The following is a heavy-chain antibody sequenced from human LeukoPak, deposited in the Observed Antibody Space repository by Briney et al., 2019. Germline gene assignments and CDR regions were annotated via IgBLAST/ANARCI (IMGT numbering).Heavy chain of an antibody. Sequence: GGSLRLSCAASGFTFSSYAMSWVRQAPGKGLEWVSAISGSGGSTYYADSVKGRFTISRDNSKNTLYLQMNSLRAKDTAVYYCAKAHKAVAGIPIDYWGQGTLVTVSS. CDR2: ISGSGGST. CDR1: GFTFSSYA. D-gene: IGHD6-19*01. V-gene: IGHV3-23*01. CDR3: AKAHKAVAGIPIDY. J-gene: IGHJ4*02.